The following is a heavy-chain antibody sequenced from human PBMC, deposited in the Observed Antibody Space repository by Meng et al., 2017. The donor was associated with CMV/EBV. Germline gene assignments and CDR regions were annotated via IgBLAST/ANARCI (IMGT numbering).Heavy chain of an antibody. Sequence: GESLKISCAASGFTFSSYAMHWVRQAPGKGLEWVTVISYDGSNKYYADSVKGRFTISRDNSKNTLSLQMNSLRAEDTAAYYRAKDLPRDQDAFDIWGQGTMVTVSS. CDR2: ISYDGSNK. J-gene: IGHJ3*02. CDR3: AKDLPRDQDAFDI. V-gene: IGHV3-30*04. CDR1: GFTFSSYA.